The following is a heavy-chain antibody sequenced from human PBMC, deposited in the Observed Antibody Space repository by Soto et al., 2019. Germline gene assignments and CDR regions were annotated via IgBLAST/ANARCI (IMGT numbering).Heavy chain of an antibody. CDR1: GFTFKNYG. CDR3: VKQTGSGSYYNAGSGGHFDS. D-gene: IGHD3-10*01. J-gene: IGHJ4*02. V-gene: IGHV3-30*18. Sequence: GGSLRLSCAASGFTFKNYGMHWVRQAPGKGLEWVVVISFDGRNSYYLDSVKGRFTISRDNSKNTLYLDMTSLRPEDTAIYYCVKQTGSGSYYNAGSGGHFDSWGQGILLTVSS. CDR2: ISFDGRNS.